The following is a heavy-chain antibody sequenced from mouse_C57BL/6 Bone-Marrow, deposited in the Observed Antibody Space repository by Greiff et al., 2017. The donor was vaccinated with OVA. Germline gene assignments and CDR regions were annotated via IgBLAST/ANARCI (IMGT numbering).Heavy chain of an antibody. Sequence: VQLQQSGAELVKPGASVKISCKASGYAFSSYWMNWVKQRPGKGLEWIGQIYPGDGDTNYNGKFKGKATLTADKSSSTAYMQLSSLTSEDSAVYFCARDLGVVGYFDVWGTGTTVTVSS. CDR2: IYPGDGDT. V-gene: IGHV1-80*01. J-gene: IGHJ1*03. CDR1: GYAFSSYW. CDR3: ARDLGVVGYFDV. D-gene: IGHD1-1*02.